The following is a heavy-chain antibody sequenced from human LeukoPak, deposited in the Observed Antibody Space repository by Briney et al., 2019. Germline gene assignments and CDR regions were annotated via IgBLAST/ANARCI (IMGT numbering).Heavy chain of an antibody. CDR2: ITASGTAM. V-gene: IGHV3-48*01. Sequence: GGSLRLSCAASGFTFSSYSMNWVRQAPGKGLEWVSHITASGTAMFYADSVKGRFTISRDNSENTLYLQMDSLTTEDTGVYYCAREQGQQWRRFDSWGQGSPVTVSS. CDR1: GFTFSSYS. J-gene: IGHJ4*02. D-gene: IGHD6-19*01. CDR3: AREQGQQWRRFDS.